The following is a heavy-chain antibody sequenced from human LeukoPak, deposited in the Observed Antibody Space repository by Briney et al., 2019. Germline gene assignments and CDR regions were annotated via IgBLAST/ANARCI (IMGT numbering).Heavy chain of an antibody. J-gene: IGHJ4*02. Sequence: ASVKVSCKVSGYTLNEVSMHWVRQPPGKGLEWMGGFSPENGEAVYAQKFQGRVTMTEDTSTDTATMDLSSLRSEDTAVYFCATYLSSSSSLFDYWGQGTLITVSS. CDR1: GYTLNEVS. V-gene: IGHV1-24*01. CDR3: ATYLSSSSSLFDY. D-gene: IGHD6-6*01. CDR2: FSPENGEA.